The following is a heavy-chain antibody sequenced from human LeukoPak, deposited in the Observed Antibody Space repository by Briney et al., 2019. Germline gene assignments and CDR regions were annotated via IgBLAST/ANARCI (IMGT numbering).Heavy chain of an antibody. D-gene: IGHD5-18*01. J-gene: IGHJ4*02. CDR1: GFTFKTFA. Sequence: GGSLRLSCAASGFTFKTFAMNWVRQAPGKGLEWVAVISYDGSNKYYADSVKGRFTISRDNSKNTLYLQMNSLRAEDTAVYYCARVTSYGYHFDYWGQGTLVTVSS. CDR3: ARVTSYGYHFDY. CDR2: ISYDGSNK. V-gene: IGHV3-30*19.